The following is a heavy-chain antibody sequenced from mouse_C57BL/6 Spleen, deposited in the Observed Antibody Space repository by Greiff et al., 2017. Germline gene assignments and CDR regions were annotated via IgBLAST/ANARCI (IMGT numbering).Heavy chain of an antibody. D-gene: IGHD2-2*01. Sequence: VQLQQSGAELVRPGTSVKVSCKASGYAFTNYLIEWVKQRPGQGLEWIGVINPGSGGTNYNEKFKGKATLTADKSSSTAYMQLSSLTSEDSAVSFCARLRGYDGAWFAYWGQGTLVTVSA. CDR3: ARLRGYDGAWFAY. J-gene: IGHJ3*01. V-gene: IGHV1-54*01. CDR2: INPGSGGT. CDR1: GYAFTNYL.